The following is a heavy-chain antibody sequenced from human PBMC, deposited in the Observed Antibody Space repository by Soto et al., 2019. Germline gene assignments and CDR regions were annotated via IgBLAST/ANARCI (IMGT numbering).Heavy chain of an antibody. J-gene: IGHJ4*02. Sequence: QTLALTSAVSRNSVSTNSVACNWIRHSPSRGLEWLGRTYFRSTWFNEYASSVKGRITISPVTSKNHFSLQLNSVTPDDSDVYYCARDKRALAGYYFDYWGQGTLVTVSS. V-gene: IGHV6-1*01. CDR2: TYFRSTWFN. CDR1: RNSVSTNSVA. CDR3: ARDKRALAGYYFDY. D-gene: IGHD1-1*01.